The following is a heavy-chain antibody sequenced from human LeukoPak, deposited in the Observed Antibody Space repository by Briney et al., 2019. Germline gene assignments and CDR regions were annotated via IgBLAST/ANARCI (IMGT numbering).Heavy chain of an antibody. Sequence: GGSLRLSRAGSGFTFSNYAMHWVRQAPGKGLECVAFISYDGSKKFYVDSVKGRFTISRDDSKNTLYLQMNSLRGEDTAIYYCARERTGYYMAVWGKGTTVTISS. CDR2: ISYDGSKK. CDR1: GFTFSNYA. J-gene: IGHJ6*03. D-gene: IGHD1-14*01. CDR3: ARERTGYYMAV. V-gene: IGHV3-30*02.